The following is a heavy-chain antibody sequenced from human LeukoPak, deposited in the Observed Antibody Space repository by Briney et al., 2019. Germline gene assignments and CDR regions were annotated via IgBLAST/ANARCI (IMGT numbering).Heavy chain of an antibody. CDR2: ISGSGGST. V-gene: IGHV3-23*01. D-gene: IGHD3-3*01. J-gene: IGHJ4*02. CDR3: AKDEGTYYDFWSGYSPYFDY. Sequence: PGGSLRLSCAASGLTFSSYAMSWVRQAPGKGLEWVSAISGSGGSTYYADSVKGRFTISRDNSKNTLYLQMNSLRAEDTAVYYCAKDEGTYYDFWSGYSPYFDYWGQGTLVTVSS. CDR1: GLTFSSYA.